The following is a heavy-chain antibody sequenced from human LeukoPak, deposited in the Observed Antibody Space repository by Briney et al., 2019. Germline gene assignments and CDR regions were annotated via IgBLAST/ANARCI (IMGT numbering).Heavy chain of an antibody. CDR1: GGTFTSYA. V-gene: IGHV1-69*13. CDR2: IIPISGTT. J-gene: IGHJ5*02. CDR3: ARKLRLGGNWFDP. Sequence: SVKVSCKTSGGTFTSYAIPWVRQAPGQGLEWMGKIIPISGTTNYAQKFQGRVTITADESTSTAYMELSSLRSDDTALYYCARKLRLGGNWFDPWGQGTLVTVSS. D-gene: IGHD1-26*01.